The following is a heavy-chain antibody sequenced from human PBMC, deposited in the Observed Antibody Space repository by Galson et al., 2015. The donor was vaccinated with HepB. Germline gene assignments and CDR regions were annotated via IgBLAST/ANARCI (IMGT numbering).Heavy chain of an antibody. Sequence: PALVKPTQTLTLTCTVSGFSLSTSGLCVNWIRQPPGKALEWLARIDWDDDKYYNTSLKTRVTISKDSSKNHVILTMTNVDPVDTATYYCVRYHIGVTSFDYWGQGTLVTVSS. J-gene: IGHJ4*02. CDR2: IDWDDDK. CDR3: VRYHIGVTSFDY. CDR1: GFSLSTSGLC. D-gene: IGHD2-2*01. V-gene: IGHV2-70*11.